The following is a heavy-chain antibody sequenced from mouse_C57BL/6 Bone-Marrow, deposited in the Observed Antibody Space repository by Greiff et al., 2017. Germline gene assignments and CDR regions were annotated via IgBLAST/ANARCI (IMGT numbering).Heavy chain of an antibody. J-gene: IGHJ1*03. D-gene: IGHD1-1*01. CDR3: APLLRYPTRYFDV. CDR1: GYTFTSYG. V-gene: IGHV1-81*01. CDR2: IYPRSGNT. Sequence: VQLQQSGAELARPGASVKLSCKASGYTFTSYGISWVKQRTGQGLEWIGEIYPRSGNTYYNEKFKGKATLTADKSSSTAYMELRSLTSEDSAVYFCAPLLRYPTRYFDVWGTGTTVTVSS.